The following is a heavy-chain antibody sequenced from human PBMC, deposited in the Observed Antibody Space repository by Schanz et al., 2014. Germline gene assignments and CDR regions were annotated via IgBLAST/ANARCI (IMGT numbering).Heavy chain of an antibody. CDR1: GFSFNNYG. V-gene: IGHV3-30*18. Sequence: QVQLVESGGSVVQPGRSLRLSCAASGFSFNNYGLNWVRQAPGKGLEWVAAISYDGSNSYYADSVKGRFTISRDTSKNTLYLQMSSLRAEDTALYFCAKDRQQLVGRIGYYYGMDVWGQGTTVTVSS. D-gene: IGHD6-13*01. J-gene: IGHJ6*02. CDR3: AKDRQQLVGRIGYYYGMDV. CDR2: ISYDGSNS.